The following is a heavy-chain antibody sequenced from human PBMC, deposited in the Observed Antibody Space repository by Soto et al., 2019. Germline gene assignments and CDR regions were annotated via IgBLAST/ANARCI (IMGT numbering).Heavy chain of an antibody. V-gene: IGHV3-48*02. D-gene: IGHD3-9*01. Sequence: EVQLVESGGDLVQPGGSLRLSCAASGFTFSNYGMNWVRQAPGKGLEWVSYISSSSSPIYYADSVKGRFTISRDNARNSLYLEMNSLKDEDTAVYDCVSDAQRLVRGIAFDIWGQGTMVTVSS. CDR3: VSDAQRLVRGIAFDI. CDR1: GFTFSNYG. J-gene: IGHJ3*02. CDR2: ISSSSSPI.